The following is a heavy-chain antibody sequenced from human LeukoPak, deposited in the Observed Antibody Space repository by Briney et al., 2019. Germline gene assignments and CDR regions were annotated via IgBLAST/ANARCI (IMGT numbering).Heavy chain of an antibody. Sequence: PETLSLTCTVSGGSISSYYWSWIRQPPGKGLEWIGYIYYSGSTNYNPSLKSRVTISADTSKNQFSLKLSSVTAADTAVYYCARQHCSSTSCYLHYWGQGALVTVSS. V-gene: IGHV4-59*08. CDR3: ARQHCSSTSCYLHY. J-gene: IGHJ4*02. CDR2: IYYSGST. CDR1: GGSISSYY. D-gene: IGHD2-2*01.